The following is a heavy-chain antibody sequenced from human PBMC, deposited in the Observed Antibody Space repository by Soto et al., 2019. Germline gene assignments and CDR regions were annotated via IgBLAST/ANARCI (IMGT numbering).Heavy chain of an antibody. Sequence: QVQLQESGPGLVRPSQTLSLTCTVSGDSISSADSYWSWIRQTPGKGMEWIGHIFYSGTTYYNPSLNSRLTTSVDTSKNHFSLRLTSVTAAYTAVYYCARDLWVEPELYYYGMDVWGQGTTVTVSS. D-gene: IGHD1-1*01. CDR1: GDSISSADSY. CDR3: ARDLWVEPELYYYGMDV. V-gene: IGHV4-30-4*01. CDR2: IFYSGTT. J-gene: IGHJ6*02.